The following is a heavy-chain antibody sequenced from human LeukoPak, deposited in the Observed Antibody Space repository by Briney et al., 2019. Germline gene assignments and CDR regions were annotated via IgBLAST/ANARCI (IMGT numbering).Heavy chain of an antibody. V-gene: IGHV3-23*01. CDR2: ISGSGGST. CDR3: AKMHGYSYGYAYYFDY. J-gene: IGHJ4*02. CDR1: GFTFSSYA. D-gene: IGHD5-18*01. Sequence: PGGSLRLSCAASGFTFSSYAMSWVRQAPGKGLEWVSAISGSGGSTYYADSVKGRFTISRDNSKNTLYLQMNSLRAEDTAVYYCAKMHGYSYGYAYYFDYWGQGTLVTVSS.